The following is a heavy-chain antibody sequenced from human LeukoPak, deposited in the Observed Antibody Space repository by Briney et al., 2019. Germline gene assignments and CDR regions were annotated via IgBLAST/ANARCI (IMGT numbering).Heavy chain of an antibody. CDR2: INHSGST. J-gene: IGHJ3*02. Sequence: SETLSLTCAVYGGSFSGYYWSWIRQPPGKGLEWIGEINHSGSTNYNPSPKSRVTISVDTSKNQFSLKLSSVTAADTAVYYCARAKLLWFGEHYAFDIWGQGTMVTVSS. CDR3: ARAKLLWFGEHYAFDI. CDR1: GGSFSGYY. V-gene: IGHV4-34*01. D-gene: IGHD3-10*01.